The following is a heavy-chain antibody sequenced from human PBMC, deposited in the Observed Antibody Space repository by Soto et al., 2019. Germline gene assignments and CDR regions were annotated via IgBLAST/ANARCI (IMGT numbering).Heavy chain of an antibody. Sequence: QVQLQESGPGLVKPSQTLSLTCTVSGGSISSGDYYWSWIRQPPGKGLEWIGYIFYSGNTYYNPSLKSRVSISVDTSTNQFSLKLSSVTAADTAVYYCARDRGSSCMYKWFDPWGQGTLVTVSS. V-gene: IGHV4-30-4*01. CDR1: GGSISSGDYY. CDR2: IFYSGNT. CDR3: ARDRGSSCMYKWFDP. D-gene: IGHD6-13*01. J-gene: IGHJ5*02.